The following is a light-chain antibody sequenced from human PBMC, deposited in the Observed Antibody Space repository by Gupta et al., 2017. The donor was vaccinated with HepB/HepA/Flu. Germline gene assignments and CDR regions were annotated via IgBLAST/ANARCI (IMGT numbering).Light chain of an antibody. Sequence: EIVMTQSPATLSVSPGERATLSCRASQSVTIKLSRYYQKPGQAPRLLIYGASARATGIPARFSGSGSGTEFTLTISILQSEDFAVYHCQQYNAWPLTFGQGTRLEIK. V-gene: IGKV3-15*01. J-gene: IGKJ5*01. CDR3: QQYNAWPLT. CDR1: QSVTIK. CDR2: GAS.